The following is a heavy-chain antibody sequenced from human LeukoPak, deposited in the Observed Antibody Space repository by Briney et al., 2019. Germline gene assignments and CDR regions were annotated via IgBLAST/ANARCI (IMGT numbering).Heavy chain of an antibody. CDR3: AKLWGVVIPSNAFDI. D-gene: IGHD3-3*01. CDR1: GGSISSSNW. J-gene: IGHJ3*02. V-gene: IGHV4-4*02. CDR2: IYHSGST. Sequence: SETLSLTCAVSGGSISSSNWWSWVRQPPGKGLEWIGEIYHSGSTNYNPSLKSRVIISVDKSKNQFSLKLSSVTAADTAVYYCAKLWGVVIPSNAFDIWGQGTMVTVSS.